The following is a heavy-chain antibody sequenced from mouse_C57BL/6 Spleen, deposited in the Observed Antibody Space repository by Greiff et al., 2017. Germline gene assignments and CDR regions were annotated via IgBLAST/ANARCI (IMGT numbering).Heavy chain of an antibody. J-gene: IGHJ3*01. Sequence: QVQLQQPGAELVKPGASVKLSCKASGYTFTSYWMHWVKQRPGRGLEWIGRIVPNSGGTKYNEKFKSKATLTVDKPSSTAYMQLSSLTSEDSAVYYCARNDYDDGGFAYWGQGTLVTVSA. V-gene: IGHV1-72*01. CDR1: GYTFTSYW. CDR3: ARNDYDDGGFAY. CDR2: IVPNSGGT. D-gene: IGHD2-4*01.